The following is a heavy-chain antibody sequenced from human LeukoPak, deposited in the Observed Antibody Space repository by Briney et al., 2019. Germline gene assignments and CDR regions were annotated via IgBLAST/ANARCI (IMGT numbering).Heavy chain of an antibody. CDR2: IYYSGST. V-gene: IGHV4-59*01. D-gene: IGHD3-10*01. Sequence: PSETLSLTCTDSGGSISSYYWRWIRQPPGKGLEWIGYIYYSGSTNYNPSLKSRVTISVGTSKNQFSLKLSSVTAADTAVYYCARTTMVRGVIIALEYNWFDPWGQGTLVTVSS. J-gene: IGHJ5*02. CDR3: ARTTMVRGVIIALEYNWFDP. CDR1: GGSISSYY.